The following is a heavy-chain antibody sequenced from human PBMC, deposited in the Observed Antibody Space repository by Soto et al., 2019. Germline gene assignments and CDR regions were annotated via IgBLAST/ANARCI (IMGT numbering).Heavy chain of an antibody. D-gene: IGHD3-22*01. CDR1: GFTFTSYA. Sequence: EVQLLESGGGLVQPGGSLRLSCIASGFTFTSYAMAWVRQAPGKGLEWVSFISGGGGSTYFADSVKGRFTISRDNSKNTVFLQMNSLRGEDTAVYYCASPIHRNTEMVMSDFWGQGTLVTVSS. V-gene: IGHV3-23*01. CDR2: ISGGGGST. J-gene: IGHJ4*02. CDR3: ASPIHRNTEMVMSDF.